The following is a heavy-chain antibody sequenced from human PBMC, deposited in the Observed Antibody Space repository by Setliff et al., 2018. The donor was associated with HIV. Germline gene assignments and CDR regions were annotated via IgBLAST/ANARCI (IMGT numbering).Heavy chain of an antibody. CDR1: GGSISSTNYF. Sequence: PSETLSLTCTVSGGSISSTNYFWGWIRQPPGKGLEWIGTIYYHGSAYYNPSLKSRITISVDRSKNLFSLKLISVTAADQGVYYCARVPVAGANWFDPWGLGTLVTVSS. CDR2: IYYHGSA. CDR3: ARVPVAGANWFDP. V-gene: IGHV4-39*01. D-gene: IGHD2-21*01. J-gene: IGHJ5*02.